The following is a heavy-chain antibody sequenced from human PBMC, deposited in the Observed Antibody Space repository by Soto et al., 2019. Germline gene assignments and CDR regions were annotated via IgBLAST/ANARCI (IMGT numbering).Heavy chain of an antibody. D-gene: IGHD4-4*01. CDR1: GFTFSSYS. CDR3: AGTVTTGYYYYGMDV. V-gene: IGHV3-48*02. J-gene: IGHJ6*02. CDR2: ISSSSSTI. Sequence: EVQLVESGGGLVQPGGSLRLSCAASGFTFSSYSMNWVRQAPGKGLEWVSYISSSSSTIYYADSVKGRFTISRDNAKNSLYLQMNSPRDEDTAVYYCAGTVTTGYYYYGMDVWGQGTTVTVSS.